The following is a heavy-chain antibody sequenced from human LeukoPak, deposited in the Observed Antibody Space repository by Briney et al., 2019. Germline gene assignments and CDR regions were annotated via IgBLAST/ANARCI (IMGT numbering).Heavy chain of an antibody. J-gene: IGHJ5*02. D-gene: IGHD3-10*01. CDR2: IIPIFGTA. Sequence: SVKVSCKASGGTFSSYAISWVRQAPGQGLEWMGGIIPIFGTANYAQKFQGGVTITADESTSTAYMELSSLRSEDTAVYYCARELLRDYYGSGSYYKAWGQGTLVTVSS. CDR3: ARELLRDYYGSGSYYKA. V-gene: IGHV1-69*01. CDR1: GGTFSSYA.